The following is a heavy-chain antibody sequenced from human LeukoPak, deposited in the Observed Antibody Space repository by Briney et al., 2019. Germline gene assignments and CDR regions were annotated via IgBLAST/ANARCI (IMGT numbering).Heavy chain of an antibody. CDR3: ARHLGGYTHFDY. V-gene: IGHV5-10-1*01. CDR1: GYSFTNYW. CDR2: IDPSDSYT. D-gene: IGHD3-22*01. Sequence: GESLKISCKGSGYSFTNYWITWVRQMPGKGLECVGKIDPSDSYTNYSPSFQGHVTISADKSINTAYLQWSSLEASDTAIYLCARHLGGYTHFDYWGQGTLVTVSS. J-gene: IGHJ4*02.